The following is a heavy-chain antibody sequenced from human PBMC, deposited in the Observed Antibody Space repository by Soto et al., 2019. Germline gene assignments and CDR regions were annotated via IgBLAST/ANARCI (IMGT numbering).Heavy chain of an antibody. Sequence: QVQLVESGGGVVQPGRSLRLSCAASGFTFSSYAMHWVRQAPGKGLEWVAVISYDGSNKYYADSVKGRFTISRDNSKNTLEQQMNSLRAEYTAVYYCARGRLRYNCNDFPYDYYGMDVWGQGTTVTVSS. V-gene: IGHV3-30-3*01. D-gene: IGHD1-1*01. J-gene: IGHJ6*02. CDR3: ARGRLRYNCNDFPYDYYGMDV. CDR2: ISYDGSNK. CDR1: GFTFSSYA.